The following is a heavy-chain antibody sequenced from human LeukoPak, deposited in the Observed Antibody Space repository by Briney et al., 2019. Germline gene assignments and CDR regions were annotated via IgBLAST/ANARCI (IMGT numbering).Heavy chain of an antibody. D-gene: IGHD4-23*01. CDR1: GFTFSNYA. Sequence: PGGSLRLSCAASGFTFSNYAMSWVSQAPGKGLEWVSVIYSGGSTYYADSVKGRFTISRDNSKNTLYLQMNSLRAEDTAVYYCARDSGGNYYYYYGMDVWGQGTTVTVSS. CDR2: IYSGGST. J-gene: IGHJ6*02. CDR3: ARDSGGNYYYYYGMDV. V-gene: IGHV3-66*01.